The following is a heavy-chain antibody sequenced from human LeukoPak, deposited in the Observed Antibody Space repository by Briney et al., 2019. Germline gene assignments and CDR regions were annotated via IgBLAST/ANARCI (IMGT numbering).Heavy chain of an antibody. CDR2: IYYSGGT. J-gene: IGHJ3*02. V-gene: IGHV4-59*08. Sequence: PSETLSLTCTVSGGSISSYYWSWIRQPPGKGLEWIGYIYYSGGTNYNPSLKSRVTISVDTSKNQFSLKLSSVTAADTAVYYCARHPRVLRYFDWSTDAFDIWGQGTMVTVSS. D-gene: IGHD3-9*01. CDR1: GGSISSYY. CDR3: ARHPRVLRYFDWSTDAFDI.